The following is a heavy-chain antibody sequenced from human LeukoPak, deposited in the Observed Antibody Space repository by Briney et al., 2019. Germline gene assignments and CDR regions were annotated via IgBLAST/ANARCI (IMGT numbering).Heavy chain of an antibody. CDR1: GFTYNSYT. D-gene: IGHD1-26*01. Sequence: GGSLRLSCVASGFTYNSYTMSWVRQAPGKGLEWISAISGDARSTFYAGSVKGRFTISRDNSKNTLCLQMNSLRAEDTALYYCARHILGGPYAFDIWGQGTMVTVSS. V-gene: IGHV3-23*01. CDR3: ARHILGGPYAFDI. J-gene: IGHJ3*02. CDR2: ISGDARST.